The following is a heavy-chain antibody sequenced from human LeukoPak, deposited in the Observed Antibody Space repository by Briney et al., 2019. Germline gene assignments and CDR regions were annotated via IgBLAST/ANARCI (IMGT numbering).Heavy chain of an antibody. V-gene: IGHV1-18*01. CDR2: ICAYNGNT. D-gene: IGHD2-15*01. J-gene: IGHJ6*03. Sequence: ASVKVSCKASGYTFNSYGISWVRQAPGQGLEWMAWICAYNGNTNYAQKLQDRVTMTTDTFTSTAYMELRSLRSDDTAVYYCARDLSPYCSGGSCHYYMDVWGKGTTVTVSS. CDR3: ARDLSPYCSGGSCHYYMDV. CDR1: GYTFNSYG.